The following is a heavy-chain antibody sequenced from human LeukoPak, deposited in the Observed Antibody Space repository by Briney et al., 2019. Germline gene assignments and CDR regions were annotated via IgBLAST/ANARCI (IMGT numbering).Heavy chain of an antibody. J-gene: IGHJ4*02. CDR1: GGSISSGGYY. D-gene: IGHD3-22*01. V-gene: IGHV4-31*03. CDR3: ARVPTDYYDSSGYYFDY. Sequence: SQTLSLTCTVSGGSISSGGYYWSWIRQHPGKGLEWIGYIFYSGSTYYNPSLKRRVTISVDTSKNQFSLKLSSVTAADTAVYYCARVPTDYYDSSGYYFDYWGQGTLVTVSS. CDR2: IFYSGST.